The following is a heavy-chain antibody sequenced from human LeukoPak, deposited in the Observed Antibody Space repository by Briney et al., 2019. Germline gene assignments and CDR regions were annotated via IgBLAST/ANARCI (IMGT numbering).Heavy chain of an antibody. Sequence: ASVKVSCKVSGYTLTELSMHWLRQAPGKGLEWMGGFDPEDGETIYAQKFQGRVTMTEDTSTDTAYMELSSLRSEDTAVYYCATVGRLRLKFDYWGQGTLVTVSS. CDR3: ATVGRLRLKFDY. J-gene: IGHJ4*02. CDR1: GYTLTELS. D-gene: IGHD5-12*01. V-gene: IGHV1-24*01. CDR2: FDPEDGET.